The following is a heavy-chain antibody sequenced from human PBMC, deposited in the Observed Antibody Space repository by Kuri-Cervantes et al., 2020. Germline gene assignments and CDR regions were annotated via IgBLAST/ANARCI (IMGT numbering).Heavy chain of an antibody. D-gene: IGHD3-3*01. V-gene: IGHV3-30-3*01. CDR3: ARVAGITIFGVVTRDWFDP. Sequence: GGSLRLSCAASGFTFSSYWMSWVRQAPGKGLEWVAVISYDGSNKYYADSVKGRFTISRDNAKNSLYLQMNSLRAEDTAVYYCARVAGITIFGVVTRDWFDPWGQGTLVTVSS. J-gene: IGHJ5*02. CDR1: GFTFSSYW. CDR2: ISYDGSNK.